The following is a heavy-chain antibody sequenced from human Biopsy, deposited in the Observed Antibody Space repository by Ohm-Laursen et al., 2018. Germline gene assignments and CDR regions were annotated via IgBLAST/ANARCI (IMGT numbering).Heavy chain of an antibody. CDR3: ARVPSTTRSRDY. V-gene: IGHV1-8*01. D-gene: IGHD2-2*01. CDR2: MNPNSGNT. J-gene: IGHJ4*02. CDR1: GYTFTSYD. Sequence: ASVKVSCKASGYTFTSYDINWARQATGQGLEWMGWMNPNSGNTGYAQKFQGRVTMTRNTSISTAYMELSSLRSEDTAVYYCARVPSTTRSRDYWGQGTLVTVSS.